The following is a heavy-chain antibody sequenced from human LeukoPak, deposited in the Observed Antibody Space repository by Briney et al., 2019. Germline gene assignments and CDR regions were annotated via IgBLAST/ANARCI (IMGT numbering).Heavy chain of an antibody. CDR1: GGSISSSNW. D-gene: IGHD2-15*01. V-gene: IGHV4-4*02. CDR2: IYHSGST. CDR3: ARGLWVAEDYGMDV. J-gene: IGHJ6*02. Sequence: PSGTLSLTCAVSGGSISSSNWWSWVRQPPGKGLEWIGEIYHSGSTNYNPSLKSRVTVSVDKSKNQFSLKLSSVTAADTAVYYCARGLWVAEDYGMDVWGQGTTVTVSS.